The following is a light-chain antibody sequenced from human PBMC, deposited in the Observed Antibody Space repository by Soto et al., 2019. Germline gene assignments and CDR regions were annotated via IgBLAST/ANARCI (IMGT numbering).Light chain of an antibody. Sequence: DIRMTQSPSSLSASVGDRVTITCRASQIINTYLNWYQHKSGKAPNLLIYGASRLQSGVPSRFSGSGSGTDFTLPTSSLHPEHFATYYCQQSHSTPCTFGQVTKMAIK. CDR2: GAS. J-gene: IGKJ2*02. CDR1: QIINTY. V-gene: IGKV1-39*01. CDR3: QQSHSTPCT.